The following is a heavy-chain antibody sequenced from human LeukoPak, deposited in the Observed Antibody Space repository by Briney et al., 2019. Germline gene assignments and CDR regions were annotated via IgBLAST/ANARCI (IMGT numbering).Heavy chain of an antibody. Sequence: ASVTVSCKASGYTFTGYYMHWVRQAPGQGLEWMGWINPNSGGTNYAQKFQGRVTMTRDTSISTAYMELSRLRSDDTAVYYCARERYGALYYYYGMDVWGQGTTVTVSS. V-gene: IGHV1-2*02. CDR2: INPNSGGT. D-gene: IGHD4-17*01. CDR3: ARERYGALYYYYGMDV. J-gene: IGHJ6*02. CDR1: GYTFTGYY.